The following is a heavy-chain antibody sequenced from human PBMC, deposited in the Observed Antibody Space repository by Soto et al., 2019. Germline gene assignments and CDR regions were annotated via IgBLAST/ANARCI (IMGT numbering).Heavy chain of an antibody. J-gene: IGHJ5*02. CDR2: IYYSGST. D-gene: IGHD3-10*01. CDR1: GGSISSSSYY. CDR3: ARRYGSGSYYNDPYNWFDP. Sequence: QLQLQESGPGLVKPSETLSLTCTVSGGSISSSSYYWGWIRQPPGKGLEWIGSIYYSGSTYYNPSLKSRVTISVDTSKNQFSLKLSSVTAADTAVYYCARRYGSGSYYNDPYNWFDPWGQGTLVTVSS. V-gene: IGHV4-39*01.